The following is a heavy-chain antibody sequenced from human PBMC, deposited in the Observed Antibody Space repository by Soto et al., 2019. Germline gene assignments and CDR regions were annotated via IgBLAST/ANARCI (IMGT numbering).Heavy chain of an antibody. V-gene: IGHV3-11*01. Sequence: LRLSCAVSGFSLSDYYISWIRQAPGEGLEWVSYISSSGTSVHYADSVEGRFTISKDNANNSLYLQMNSLRAEDTAVYYCARVRGDSSGSYYFDHWGQGALVTVSS. CDR1: GFSLSDYY. CDR2: ISSSGTSV. J-gene: IGHJ4*02. D-gene: IGHD3-22*01. CDR3: ARVRGDSSGSYYFDH.